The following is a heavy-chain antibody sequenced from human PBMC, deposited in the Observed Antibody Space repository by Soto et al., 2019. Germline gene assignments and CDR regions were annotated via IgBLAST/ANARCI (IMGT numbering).Heavy chain of an antibody. D-gene: IGHD7-27*01. CDR2: IIPLFGTT. Sequence: QVQVVQSGVEVRRPGSSVKVSCKASGDTFKNCVISWVRQAPGQGLEWMGGIIPLFGTTDFAQRFQGRLTITTDESTTTAYMELSRLRSEDTATYYCAAELGFGKVSAFWGQGTTVIASS. J-gene: IGHJ6*02. CDR3: AAELGFGKVSAF. CDR1: GDTFKNCV. V-gene: IGHV1-69*01.